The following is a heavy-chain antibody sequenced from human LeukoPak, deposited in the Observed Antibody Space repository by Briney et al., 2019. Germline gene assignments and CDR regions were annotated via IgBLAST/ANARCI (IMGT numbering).Heavy chain of an antibody. CDR3: ARGLSLSGYLDAFDI. D-gene: IGHD3-22*01. CDR2: IYSDGRT. Sequence: GGALRLSCAASGFTVSNKYMTWVRQAPGKELEWVSLIYSDGRTYYADSVKGRCTISRDNSKNTLYLQMNSLRVEDTAVYFCARGLSLSGYLDAFDIWGQGTMVTVSS. J-gene: IGHJ3*02. V-gene: IGHV3-53*01. CDR1: GFTVSNKY.